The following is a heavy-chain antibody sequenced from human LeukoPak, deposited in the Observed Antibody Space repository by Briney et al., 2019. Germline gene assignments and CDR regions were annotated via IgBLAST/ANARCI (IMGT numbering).Heavy chain of an antibody. D-gene: IGHD2-2*01. J-gene: IGHJ6*03. CDR1: GGSISSYY. CDR3: ARRVVGPPDYYYYYMDV. CDR2: IYYSGST. V-gene: IGHV4-59*01. Sequence: PSETLSLTCTVSGGSISSYYWSWIRQPPGKGLEWIGHIYYSGSTNYNPSLKSRVTISVDTSKNQFSLKLSSVTAADTAVYYCARRVVGPPDYYYYYMDVWGKGTTVTVSS.